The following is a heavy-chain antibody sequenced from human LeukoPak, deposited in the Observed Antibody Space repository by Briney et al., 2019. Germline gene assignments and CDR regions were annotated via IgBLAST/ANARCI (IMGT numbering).Heavy chain of an antibody. CDR1: GGSISSYY. V-gene: IGHV4-59*01. CDR2: IYYSVST. CDR3: ARADLGYCTNGVCHDPFDY. Sequence: SETLSFTCTVSGGSISSYYWSWIRQPPGKGLEWIGYIYYSVSTNYNPSLKSRVTISVDTSKNQFSLKLSSVTAADTAVYYCARADLGYCTNGVCHDPFDYWGQGTLVTVSS. D-gene: IGHD2-8*01. J-gene: IGHJ4*02.